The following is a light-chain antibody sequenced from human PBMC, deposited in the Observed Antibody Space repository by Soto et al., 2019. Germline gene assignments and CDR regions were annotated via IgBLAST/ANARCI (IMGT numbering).Light chain of an antibody. CDR2: GNS. J-gene: IGLJ1*01. CDR1: SSNIGAGYD. V-gene: IGLV1-40*01. Sequence: QSVLTQPPSVSGAPGQRVTISCTGSSSNIGAGYDVHWYQQLPGTAPKLLIYGNSNRPSGVSNRFSGSKSGNTASLTISGLQAEDEADYYCCSYAGSSTLYVFGTGTKLTVL. CDR3: CSYAGSSTLYV.